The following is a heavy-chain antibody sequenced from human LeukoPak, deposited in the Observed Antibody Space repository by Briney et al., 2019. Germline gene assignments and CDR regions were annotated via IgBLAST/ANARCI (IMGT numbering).Heavy chain of an antibody. J-gene: IGHJ3*02. CDR3: ARPATNGAFDM. V-gene: IGHV1-2*02. CDR1: GYSFTGYY. CDR2: INPNSGDT. D-gene: IGHD1-14*01. Sequence: ASVKVSCKASGYSFTGYYMHWVRQVPGQGLEWMGWINPNSGDTNYAQKFQGRVTMTGDTSISTAYMELNSLRSDDTAVYYCARPATNGAFDMWGQGTMVTVSS.